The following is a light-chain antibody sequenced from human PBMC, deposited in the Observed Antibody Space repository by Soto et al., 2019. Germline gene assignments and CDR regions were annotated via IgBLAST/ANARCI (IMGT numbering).Light chain of an antibody. CDR2: EVT. V-gene: IGLV2-14*01. CDR3: SSFTSTSTRL. CDR1: SSDIGSYDY. Sequence: QPASVSGSPGQSITISCTGTSSDIGSYDYVSWYQQHPGKAPNLIIYEVTDRPSGVSNRFSGSKSGNTASLTISGLQAEDEADYYCSSFTSTSTRLFGSGTKVTVL. J-gene: IGLJ1*01.